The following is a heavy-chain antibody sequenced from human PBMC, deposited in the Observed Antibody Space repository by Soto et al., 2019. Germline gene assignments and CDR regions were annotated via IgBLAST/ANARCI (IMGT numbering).Heavy chain of an antibody. Sequence: QVQLVESGGGVVQPGGSLRLACAASGFPFGNYDMHWVRQAPGKGLEWVSAIDGNGISKYYADSVKGRFTISRDNSKNTLYLRMNSLGPEDTAVYFCAKDYEFFANWGQGTLVTVSS. D-gene: IGHD3-22*01. CDR2: IDGNGISK. J-gene: IGHJ4*02. CDR1: GFPFGNYD. V-gene: IGHV3-NL1*01. CDR3: AKDYEFFAN.